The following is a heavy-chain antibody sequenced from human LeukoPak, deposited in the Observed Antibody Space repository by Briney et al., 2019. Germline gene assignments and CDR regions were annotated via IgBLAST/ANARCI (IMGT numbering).Heavy chain of an antibody. D-gene: IGHD6-13*01. V-gene: IGHV1-8*01. CDR1: GYTFTSYD. Sequence: GASVKVSCKASGYTFTSYDINWVRQATGQGLEWMGWMNPNSGNTGYAQKFQGRVTMTRNTSISTAYMELSSLRSEDTAVYYCARRRAALRRGNWFDPWGQGTLVTVSS. CDR2: MNPNSGNT. J-gene: IGHJ5*02. CDR3: ARRRAALRRGNWFDP.